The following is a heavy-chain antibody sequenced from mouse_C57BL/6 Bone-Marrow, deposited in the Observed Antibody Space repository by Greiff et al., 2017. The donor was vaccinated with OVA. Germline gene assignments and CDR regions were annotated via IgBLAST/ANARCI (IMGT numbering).Heavy chain of an antibody. D-gene: IGHD2-5*01. CDR1: GFSLTSYG. Sequence: QVQLQQSGPGLVQPSQSLSITCTVSGFSLTSYGVHWVRQSPGKGLEWLGVIWSGGSTDYNAAFISRLSISKDNSKSQVFFKMNSLQADDTAIYYCARKAYYSNSARFAYWGQGTLVTVSA. V-gene: IGHV2-2*01. J-gene: IGHJ3*01. CDR2: IWSGGST. CDR3: ARKAYYSNSARFAY.